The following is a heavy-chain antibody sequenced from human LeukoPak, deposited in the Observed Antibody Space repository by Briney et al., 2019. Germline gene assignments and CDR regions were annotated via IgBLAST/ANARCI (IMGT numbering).Heavy chain of an antibody. CDR3: ARRPTVTTPIFDY. D-gene: IGHD4-17*01. CDR1: GGSISSSSYY. Sequence: SETLSLTCTVSGGSISSSSYYWGWLRQPPGKGLEWVGSIYYSGSTYYNPSLKSRVTISVDTSKNQFSLRLSSVTAADTAVYYCARRPTVTTPIFDYWGQGTLVTVSS. CDR2: IYYSGST. J-gene: IGHJ4*02. V-gene: IGHV4-39*01.